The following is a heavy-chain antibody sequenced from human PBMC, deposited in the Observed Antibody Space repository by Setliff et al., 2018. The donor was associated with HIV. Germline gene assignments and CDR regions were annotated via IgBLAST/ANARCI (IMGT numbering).Heavy chain of an antibody. J-gene: IGHJ6*03. Sequence: GASVKVSCAASGFIFSSYAMDWVRQAPGKGLEWVSVIYSGGSTYYADSVKGRFTISRDNSKNTLYLQMNSLRAEDTAVYYCARERWLRSHYYYYMDVWGKGTTVTVSS. CDR3: ARERWLRSHYYYYMDV. CDR2: IYSGGST. CDR1: GFIFSSYA. D-gene: IGHD5-12*01. V-gene: IGHV3-53*01.